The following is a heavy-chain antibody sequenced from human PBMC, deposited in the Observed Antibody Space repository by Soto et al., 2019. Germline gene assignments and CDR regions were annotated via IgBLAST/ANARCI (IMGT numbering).Heavy chain of an antibody. D-gene: IGHD3-22*01. CDR1: GGTFSSYA. V-gene: IGHV1-69*13. CDR3: ARASMCYYDRSGYSFDY. J-gene: IGHJ4*02. Sequence: SVKVSCTASGGTFSSYAISWVREATGQGLEWMGGIVPIFGTANYAQKFQGRVTITADESTSTVYMELSSLRSEDTAAYYGARASMCYYDRSGYSFDYWGQGTLVTVSS. CDR2: IVPIFGTA.